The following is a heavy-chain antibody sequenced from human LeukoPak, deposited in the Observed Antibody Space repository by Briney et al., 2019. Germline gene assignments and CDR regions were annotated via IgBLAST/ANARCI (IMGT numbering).Heavy chain of an antibody. V-gene: IGHV1-2*04. CDR3: ARAAMNLDGYNWWYFDY. D-gene: IGHD5-24*01. Sequence: ASVKVSCKASGYTFTGYYLHWVRQAPGQGLEWMGWINPNSGGTNYAQKFQGWVTMTRDTSISTAYMELSRLRSDDTAVYYCARAAMNLDGYNWWYFDYWGQGTLVTVSS. CDR2: INPNSGGT. J-gene: IGHJ4*02. CDR1: GYTFTGYY.